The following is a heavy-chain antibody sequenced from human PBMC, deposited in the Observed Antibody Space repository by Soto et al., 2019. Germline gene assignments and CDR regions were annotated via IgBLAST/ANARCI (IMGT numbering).Heavy chain of an antibody. V-gene: IGHV4-34*01. CDR3: ARGYGRNFDY. CDR2: INHSGST. CDR1: GGSFSGYY. Sequence: QVQLQQWGAGLLKPSETLSLTCAVYGGSFSGYYWSWIRQPPGKGLEWIGEINHSGSTNYNPSLKSRGTRAVDTAKNQFSRKLSAVTAADTAGYYGARGYGRNFDYWGQGTLGTGSS. D-gene: IGHD3-10*01. J-gene: IGHJ4*02.